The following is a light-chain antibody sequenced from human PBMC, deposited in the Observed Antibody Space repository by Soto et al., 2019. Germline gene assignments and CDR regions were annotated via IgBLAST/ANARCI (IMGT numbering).Light chain of an antibody. J-gene: IGKJ5*01. Sequence: DSVLKQSPVTLSLSPGERATLSCRASERLSSVYLAWYQQRPGQPPRLLIYGASNRATGIPDRFSGSGSGTDFTLIINRLEPEDVAIYYCQQYGGSPRITFGQGTRLEIK. CDR1: ERLSSVY. CDR2: GAS. V-gene: IGKV3-20*01. CDR3: QQYGGSPRIT.